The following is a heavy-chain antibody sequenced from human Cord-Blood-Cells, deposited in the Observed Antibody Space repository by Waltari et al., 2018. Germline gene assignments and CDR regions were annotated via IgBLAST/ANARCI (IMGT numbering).Heavy chain of an antibody. D-gene: IGHD6-13*01. CDR3: AHIIAAAGYWYFDL. V-gene: IGHV2-5*02. J-gene: IGHJ2*01. Sequence: QITLKASGPTLVQPTQTLTLTSAFPGLPPSTHGVGGGWLRRPPGKALAWLALIYWDDDKRYSPSLKSRLTITKDTSQTQVVLTMTNMDPVDTATYYCAHIIAAAGYWYFDLWGRGTLVTVSS. CDR2: IYWDDDK. CDR1: GLPPSTHGVG.